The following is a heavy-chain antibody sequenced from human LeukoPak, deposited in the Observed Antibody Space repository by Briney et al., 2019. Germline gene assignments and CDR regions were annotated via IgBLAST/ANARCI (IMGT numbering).Heavy chain of an antibody. J-gene: IGHJ6*02. Sequence: GGSLRLSCAASGFTFSSYGMHWVRQAPGKGLEWVAVVWYDGSNKCYADSVKGRFTISRDNSKNTLYLQMNSLRAEDTAVYYCAGDYGEYYYGMDVWGQGTTVTVSS. CDR1: GFTFSSYG. CDR3: AGDYGEYYYGMDV. D-gene: IGHD4-17*01. V-gene: IGHV3-33*01. CDR2: VWYDGSNK.